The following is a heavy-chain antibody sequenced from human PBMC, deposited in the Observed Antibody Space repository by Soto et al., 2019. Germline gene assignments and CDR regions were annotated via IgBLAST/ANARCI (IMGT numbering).Heavy chain of an antibody. Sequence: QVQLVESGGGVVQPGRSLRLSCAASGFTFSSYAMHWVRQAPGKGLEWVAVISYDGINKYYADSVKGRFTISRDNSKNPLYLQMNSLRAEDTAVYYCARDRLRYNWNDFPYYYYGMDVWGQGTTVTVSS. J-gene: IGHJ6*02. V-gene: IGHV3-30-3*01. CDR1: GFTFSSYA. CDR2: ISYDGINK. D-gene: IGHD1-1*01. CDR3: ARDRLRYNWNDFPYYYYGMDV.